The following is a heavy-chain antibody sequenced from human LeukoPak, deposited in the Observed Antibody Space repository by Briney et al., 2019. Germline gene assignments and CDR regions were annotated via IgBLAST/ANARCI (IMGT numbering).Heavy chain of an antibody. J-gene: IGHJ5*02. CDR1: GFTFRSYW. Sequence: GGSLRLSCAATGFTFRSYWMHWVRQAPGKGLVWVSRINSDGSSTSYADSVKGRFTISRDNAKNTLYLQMNSLRAEDTAVYYRARVAGYSSSVDAWFDPWGQGTLVTVSS. CDR3: ARVAGYSSSVDAWFDP. V-gene: IGHV3-74*01. CDR2: INSDGSST. D-gene: IGHD6-13*01.